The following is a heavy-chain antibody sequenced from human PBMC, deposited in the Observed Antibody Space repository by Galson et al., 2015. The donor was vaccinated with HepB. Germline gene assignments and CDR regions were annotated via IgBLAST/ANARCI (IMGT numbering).Heavy chain of an antibody. CDR3: ARDVRYAFEM. CDR2: ISANSGNI. J-gene: IGHJ3*02. Sequence: CKASGYTFTRNGISWVRQAPGQGFEWMGWISANSGNINYAQKFQDRVTMTTETSTSTAYMELRSLTSDDTAVYYCARDVRYAFEMWGQGTMVTVSS. CDR1: GYTFTRNG. D-gene: IGHD3-10*02. V-gene: IGHV1-18*01.